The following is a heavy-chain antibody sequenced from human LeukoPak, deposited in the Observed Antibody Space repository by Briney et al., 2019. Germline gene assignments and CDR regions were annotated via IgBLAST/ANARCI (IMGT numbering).Heavy chain of an antibody. D-gene: IGHD3-9*01. CDR3: ASYDILTGRPFDY. Sequence: GGSLRLSCAASGFTFSSYGMHWVRQAPGKGLEWVAVIWYDGSNKYYADSVKGRFTISRDNSKNTLYLQMNSLRAEDTAVYYCASYDILTGRPFDYWGQGTLVTVSP. J-gene: IGHJ4*02. CDR2: IWYDGSNK. CDR1: GFTFSSYG. V-gene: IGHV3-33*01.